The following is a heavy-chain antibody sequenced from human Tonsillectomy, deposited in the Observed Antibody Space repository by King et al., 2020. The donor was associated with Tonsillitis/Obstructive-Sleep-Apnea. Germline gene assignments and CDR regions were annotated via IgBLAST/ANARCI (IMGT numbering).Heavy chain of an antibody. Sequence: QLQESGPGLVKPSETLSLTCTVSGGSISSSSYYWGWIRQPPGKGLEWIGSIYYSGSTYYNPSLKSRVTISVDTSKNQFSLKLSTVTAADTAVYYCAGHYYDWWSGKKVIVSWFDPWGQGTLVTVSS. CDR3: AGHYYDWWSGKKVIVSWFDP. CDR1: GGSISSSSYY. V-gene: IGHV4-39*01. D-gene: IGHD3-3*01. J-gene: IGHJ5*02. CDR2: IYYSGST.